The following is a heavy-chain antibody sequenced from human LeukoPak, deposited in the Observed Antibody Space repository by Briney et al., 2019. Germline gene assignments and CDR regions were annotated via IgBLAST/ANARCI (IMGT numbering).Heavy chain of an antibody. CDR1: GFTFSSYW. CDR2: ISYDGSNK. D-gene: IGHD1-26*01. J-gene: IGHJ2*01. CDR3: AKDLSSGSYLYWYFDL. Sequence: GGSLRLSCAASGFTFSSYWMSWVRQAPGKGLEWVAVISYDGSNKYYADSVKGRFTISRDNSKNTLYLQMNSLRAEDTAVYYCAKDLSSGSYLYWYFDLWGRGTLVTVSS. V-gene: IGHV3-30*18.